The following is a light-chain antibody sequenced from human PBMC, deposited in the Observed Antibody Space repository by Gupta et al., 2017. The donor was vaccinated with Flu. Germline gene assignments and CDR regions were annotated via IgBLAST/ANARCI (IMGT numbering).Light chain of an antibody. CDR2: FEN. V-gene: IGLV3-21*02. J-gene: IGLJ2*01. CDR3: QVGADRGV. Sequence: VAPGRTATITCEGDYIGSKSVHWYRQRPGQAPELVVYFENDRPSGIPERLSGSKAGNMAALTIGMVEAGDEADYYCQVGADRGVFGAGTRLTVL. CDR1: YIGSKS.